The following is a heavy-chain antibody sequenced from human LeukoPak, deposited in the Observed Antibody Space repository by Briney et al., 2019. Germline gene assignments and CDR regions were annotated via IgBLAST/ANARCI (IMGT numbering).Heavy chain of an antibody. V-gene: IGHV3-30*18. D-gene: IGHD2/OR15-2a*01. Sequence: GGSLRLSCAASGFTFNSYGMHWVRQVPGKGLEGVALISYDGSNKHYADYVKGRFTISRDNAKNTLYLQMNSLRAEDTAVYYCAKDSAKKYDDYWGQGTLVTVSS. CDR2: ISYDGSNK. CDR1: GFTFNSYG. J-gene: IGHJ4*02. CDR3: AKDSAKKYDDY.